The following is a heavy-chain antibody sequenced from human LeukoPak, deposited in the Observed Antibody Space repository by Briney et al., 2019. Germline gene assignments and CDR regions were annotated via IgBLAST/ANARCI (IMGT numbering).Heavy chain of an antibody. V-gene: IGHV3-48*02. J-gene: IGHJ4*02. CDR1: GFTFSTYS. Sequence: GGSLRLCCAASGFTFSTYSMNWVRQAPGKGLEWVSYISYSSSAIYYADSVKGRFTISRDNAKNSLYLRMNSLRDEDTAVYYCARDSYGSSGYYYVSDYWGQGTLVTVSS. CDR2: ISYSSSAI. D-gene: IGHD3-22*01. CDR3: ARDSYGSSGYYYVSDY.